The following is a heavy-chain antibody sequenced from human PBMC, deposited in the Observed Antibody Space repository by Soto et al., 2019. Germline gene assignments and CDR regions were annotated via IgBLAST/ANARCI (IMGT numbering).Heavy chain of an antibody. Sequence: GGSLRLSCAASGFTVSSNYMSWVRQAPGKGLEWVSVIYSGGSTYHADSVKGRFTISRDNSKNTLYLQMNSLRAEDTAVYYCARVETYYYDSSGYFFWFDPWGQGTLVTVSS. V-gene: IGHV3-53*01. CDR2: IYSGGST. J-gene: IGHJ5*02. CDR1: GFTVSSNY. CDR3: ARVETYYYDSSGYFFWFDP. D-gene: IGHD3-22*01.